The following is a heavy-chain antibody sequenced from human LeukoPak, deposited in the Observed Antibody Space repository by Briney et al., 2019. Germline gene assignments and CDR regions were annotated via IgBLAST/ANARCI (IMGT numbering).Heavy chain of an antibody. V-gene: IGHV3-23*01. J-gene: IGHJ2*01. CDR3: AKRVGLNGLCWYFDL. CDR2: ISGSGGST. Sequence: SGGSLRLSCAASGFTFSSYAMSWVRQAPGKGLEWVSAISGSGGSTYYADSVKGRFTISRDNSKNTLYLQMNSLRAEDTAVYYCAKRVGLNGLCWYFDLWGRGTLVTVSS. CDR1: GFTFSSYA. D-gene: IGHD2-2*01.